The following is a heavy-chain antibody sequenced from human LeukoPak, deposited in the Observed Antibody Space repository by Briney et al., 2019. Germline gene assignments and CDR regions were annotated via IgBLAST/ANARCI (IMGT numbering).Heavy chain of an antibody. CDR1: GGSFSGYY. V-gene: IGHV4-34*01. CDR3: ALSPLTGPYCY. Sequence: SETLSLTCAVYGGSFSGYYWSWIRQPPGKGLEWIGEINHSGSTNYNPSLKSRVTISVDTSKNQLSLKLSSVTAADTAVYYCALSPLTGPYCYWGQGTLVTVSS. D-gene: IGHD2-15*01. CDR2: INHSGST. J-gene: IGHJ4*02.